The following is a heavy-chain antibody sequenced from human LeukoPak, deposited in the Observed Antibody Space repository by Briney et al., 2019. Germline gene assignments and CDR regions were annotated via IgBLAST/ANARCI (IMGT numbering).Heavy chain of an antibody. Sequence: GASVKVSCKASGYTFTTYGISWVRQAPGQGLEWMGWISGYNDNTKSAEKFQGRVTMTTDTSTKTAYMELRRLRSDDTAGYYCARDHYDILSSFSLNFAYGMDLWGKGTAVIVSS. V-gene: IGHV1-18*04. J-gene: IGHJ6*04. CDR3: ARDHYDILSSFSLNFAYGMDL. D-gene: IGHD3-9*01. CDR2: ISGYNDNT. CDR1: GYTFTTYG.